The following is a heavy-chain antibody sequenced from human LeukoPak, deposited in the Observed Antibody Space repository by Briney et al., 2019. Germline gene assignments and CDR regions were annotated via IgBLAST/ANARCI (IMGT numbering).Heavy chain of an antibody. Sequence: SGGSLRLSCAASGFTFSSYAMSWVRQAPGKGLEWVSGIGGSGGSTYYADSVKGRFTISRDNSKNTLYLQMNSLRAEDTAVYYCAKEPRSIAAAVGWFDPWGQGTLVTVSS. CDR1: GFTFSSYA. J-gene: IGHJ5*02. V-gene: IGHV3-23*01. D-gene: IGHD6-13*01. CDR3: AKEPRSIAAAVGWFDP. CDR2: IGGSGGST.